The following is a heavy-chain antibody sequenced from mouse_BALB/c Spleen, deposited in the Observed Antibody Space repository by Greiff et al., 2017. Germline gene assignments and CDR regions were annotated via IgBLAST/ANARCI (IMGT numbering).Heavy chain of an antibody. CDR3: ARSITTATGFDY. D-gene: IGHD1-2*01. Sequence: QVQLKQPGAELVKPGASVKLSCKASGYTFTSYWMHWVKQRPGQGLEWIGEIDPSDSYTNYNQKFKGKATLTVDKSSSTAYMQLSSLTSEDSAVYYCARSITTATGFDYWGQGTTLTVSS. V-gene: IGHV1-69*02. J-gene: IGHJ2*01. CDR1: GYTFTSYW. CDR2: IDPSDSYT.